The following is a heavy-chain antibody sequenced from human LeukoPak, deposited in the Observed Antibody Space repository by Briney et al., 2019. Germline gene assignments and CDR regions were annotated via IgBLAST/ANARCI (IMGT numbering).Heavy chain of an antibody. CDR1: GFTVSSNY. D-gene: IGHD5-12*01. V-gene: IGHV3-53*05. CDR3: ARLRGDATIYDL. CDR2: IYSGGST. J-gene: IGHJ5*02. Sequence: GGSLRLSCAASGFTVSSNYMSWVSQAPGKGLEWVSVIYSGGSTYYADSVKGRFTISRDNAKNSLYLQMNSLRAEDTAIYYCARLRGDATIYDLWGQGTLVTVSS.